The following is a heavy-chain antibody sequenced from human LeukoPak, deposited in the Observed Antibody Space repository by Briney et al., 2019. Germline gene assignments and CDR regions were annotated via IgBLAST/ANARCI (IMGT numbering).Heavy chain of an antibody. CDR2: ISGSGGST. Sequence: PGASLRLSCAASGFIFSSYAMSWVRQAPGKGLEWVSAISGSGGSTYYADSVKGRFTISRDNSKNTLYLQMNSLRAEDTAVYYCAKAYHSSSWYGLFDYWGQGTLVTVSS. CDR3: AKAYHSSSWYGLFDY. D-gene: IGHD6-13*01. V-gene: IGHV3-23*01. CDR1: GFIFSSYA. J-gene: IGHJ4*02.